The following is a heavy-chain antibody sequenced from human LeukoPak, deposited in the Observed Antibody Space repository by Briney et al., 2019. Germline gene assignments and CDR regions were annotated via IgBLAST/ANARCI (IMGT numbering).Heavy chain of an antibody. Sequence: SGPTLVNPTQTLTLTCTFSGFSLSTSGVGVGCMRQPPGKALEWRALIYWNNDKRYSPSLKSRLTITKDTSKNQVVLTMTNMDPVDTATYYCAHGRSIKVTTGPHFTYWGQGTLVTVSS. D-gene: IGHD4-11*01. CDR3: AHGRSIKVTTGPHFTY. CDR2: IYWNNDK. J-gene: IGHJ4*02. V-gene: IGHV2-5*01. CDR1: GFSLSTSGVG.